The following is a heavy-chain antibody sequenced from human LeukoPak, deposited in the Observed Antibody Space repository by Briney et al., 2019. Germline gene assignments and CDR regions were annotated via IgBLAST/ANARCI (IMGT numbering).Heavy chain of an antibody. CDR2: INGDGGTT. J-gene: IGHJ4*02. CDR1: TFTFSTYW. D-gene: IGHD3-10*01. CDR3: ATGSGSYYDS. Sequence: PGGSLRLSCEASTFTFSTYWMHWVRQAPGKGLVWVSYINGDGGTTNYADSVKGRLTISRDNAKNTLYLQMNSLRAEDTAVYYCATGSGSYYDSWGLGTLVTVSS. V-gene: IGHV3-74*01.